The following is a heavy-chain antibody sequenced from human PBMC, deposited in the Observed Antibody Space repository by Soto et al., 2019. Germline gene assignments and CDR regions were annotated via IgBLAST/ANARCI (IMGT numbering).Heavy chain of an antibody. CDR1: GFSLTTRGVG. J-gene: IGHJ5*02. D-gene: IGHD3-16*01. CDR3: AHIPNYYQYDWFDP. Sequence: QITLKESGPPLVKPTQTLTLTCTFSGFSLTTRGVGVGWIRQPPGKALGCLALIYWDDDKRYSPSLQSRLSFPKDTSKNQVVLTMTNVDPVDTATYYCAHIPNYYQYDWFDPWGQGTLVSVSS. V-gene: IGHV2-5*02. CDR2: IYWDDDK.